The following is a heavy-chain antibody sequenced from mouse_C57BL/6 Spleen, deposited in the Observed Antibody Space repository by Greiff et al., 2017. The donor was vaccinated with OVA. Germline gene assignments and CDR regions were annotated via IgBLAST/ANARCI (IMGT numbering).Heavy chain of an antibody. CDR3: ARGVVATYAMDY. J-gene: IGHJ4*01. CDR1: GYTFTSYW. V-gene: IGHV1-69*01. D-gene: IGHD1-1*01. CDR2: LDPSDSYT. Sequence: QVQLQQPGAELVMPGASVKLSCKASGYTFTSYWMHWVKQRPGQGLEWIGELDPSDSYTNYNQKFKGKSTLTVDKSSSTAYMQLSSLTSEDSAVYYCARGVVATYAMDYWGQGTSVTVSS.